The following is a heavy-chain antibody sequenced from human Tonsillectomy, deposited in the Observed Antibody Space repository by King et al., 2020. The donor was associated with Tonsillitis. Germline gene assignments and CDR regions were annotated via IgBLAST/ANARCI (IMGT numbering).Heavy chain of an antibody. J-gene: IGHJ2*01. V-gene: IGHV3-30*18. CDR3: AKAGIVLWDWYFAL. CDR1: GFTFSNYG. CDR2: IAYDASYE. D-gene: IGHD2-15*01. Sequence: VQLVESGGGVVQPGRSLRLSCAASGFTFSNYGMHWVRQAPGKGLEWVALIAYDASYENYADSVKGRFAISRDNSKNTLYLEMKSLRVEDTAVYYCAKAGIVLWDWYFALWGRGTLVTVSS.